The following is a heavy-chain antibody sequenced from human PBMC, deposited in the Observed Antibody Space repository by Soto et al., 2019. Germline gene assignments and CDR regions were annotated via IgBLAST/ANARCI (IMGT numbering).Heavy chain of an antibody. CDR1: GGSISSGGYY. D-gene: IGHD3-22*01. CDR3: ARDQVLSYYDSSGYSRLNWFDP. CDR2: IYYSGST. Sequence: QVQLQESGPGLVKPSQTLSLTCTVSGGSISSGGYYWSWIRQHPGKGLEWIGYIYYSGSTYYNPSLKSRVTISVDTSKNQFSLKLSFVTAADTAVYYCARDQVLSYYDSSGYSRLNWFDPWGQGTLVTVSS. V-gene: IGHV4-31*03. J-gene: IGHJ5*02.